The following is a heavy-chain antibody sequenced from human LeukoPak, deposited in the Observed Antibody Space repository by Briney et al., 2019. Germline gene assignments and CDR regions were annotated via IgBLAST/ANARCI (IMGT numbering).Heavy chain of an antibody. J-gene: IGHJ6*03. CDR3: AREFGSIAAAGDYYMDV. Sequence: GGSLRISCAASGFTFSSYWMSWVRQAPGKGLEWVANIKQDGSEKYYVDSVKGRFTISRDNAKNSLYLQMNSLRAEDTAVYYCAREFGSIAAAGDYYMDVWGKGTTVTVSS. V-gene: IGHV3-7*01. D-gene: IGHD6-13*01. CDR1: GFTFSSYW. CDR2: IKQDGSEK.